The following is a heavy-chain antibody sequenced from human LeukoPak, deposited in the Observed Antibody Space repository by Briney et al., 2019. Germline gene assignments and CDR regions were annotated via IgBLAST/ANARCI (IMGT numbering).Heavy chain of an antibody. V-gene: IGHV3-30-3*01. Sequence: GGSLRLSCAASGFTFSIYAMHWVRQAPGKGLEWVAVISYDGSNKYYADSVKGRFTISRDNSKNTLYLQMNSLRAEDTAVYYCAREGITVAFDYWGQGTLVTVSS. CDR1: GFTFSIYA. D-gene: IGHD4-23*01. J-gene: IGHJ4*02. CDR2: ISYDGSNK. CDR3: AREGITVAFDY.